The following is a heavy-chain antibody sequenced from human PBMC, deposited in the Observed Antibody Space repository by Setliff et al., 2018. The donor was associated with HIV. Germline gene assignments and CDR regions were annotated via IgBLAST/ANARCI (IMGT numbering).Heavy chain of an antibody. Sequence: SETLSLTCTVSGDSINSGPYSWGWIRQPPGKGLESIGSISYGGNTYYSPSLKSRVLISGDTSKNQFALKLSSVTAADTGVYYCARRAGFSEGSGYWFYWGQGTLVTVSS. J-gene: IGHJ4*02. CDR2: ISYGGNT. D-gene: IGHD3-22*01. CDR1: GDSINSGPYS. V-gene: IGHV4-39*01. CDR3: ARRAGFSEGSGYWFY.